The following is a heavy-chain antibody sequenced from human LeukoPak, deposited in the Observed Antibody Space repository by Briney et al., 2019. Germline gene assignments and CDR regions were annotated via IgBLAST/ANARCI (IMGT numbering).Heavy chain of an antibody. D-gene: IGHD2-15*01. CDR1: GFIFSSYG. CDR2: IWYDGSNK. CDR3: ARSDCSGGSCYRAYFDF. J-gene: IGHJ4*02. Sequence: VGSLRLSCAASGFIFSSYGMHWVRQAPGKGLEWVAVIWYDGSNKYYADSVKGRFTISRDNSKNTLCLQMNSLRAEDTAVYYCARSDCSGGSCYRAYFDFWGLGTLVTVSS. V-gene: IGHV3-33*08.